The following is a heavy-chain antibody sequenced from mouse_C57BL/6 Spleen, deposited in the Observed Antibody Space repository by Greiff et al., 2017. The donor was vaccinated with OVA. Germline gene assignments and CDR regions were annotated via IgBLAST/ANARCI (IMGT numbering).Heavy chain of an antibody. Sequence: LQQSGPGLVQPSQSLSITCTVSGFSLTSYGVHWVRQSPGKGLEWLGVIWSGGSTDFNAAFISRLSISKNNSKSQVFFKMNRLQADYTAIYYCARNGYDGDWYFDVWGTGTTVTVSS. CDR2: IWSGGST. V-gene: IGHV2-2*01. CDR1: GFSLTSYG. CDR3: ARNGYDGDWYFDV. D-gene: IGHD2-2*01. J-gene: IGHJ1*03.